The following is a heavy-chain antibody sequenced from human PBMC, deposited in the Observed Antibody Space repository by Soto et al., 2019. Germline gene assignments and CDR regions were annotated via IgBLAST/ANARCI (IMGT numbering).Heavy chain of an antibody. CDR1: GFIFSSYA. D-gene: IGHD3-3*01. J-gene: IGHJ4*02. V-gene: IGHV3-23*01. Sequence: LRLSCAASGFIFSSYAMSWVRQAPGKGLELVSSISGSGDNTYYADSLKGQVTISADKSISTAYLQWSSLKASDTAMYYCARHTSGWDFWSGYPDYWGQGTLVTVSS. CDR2: ISGSGDNT. CDR3: ARHTSGWDFWSGYPDY.